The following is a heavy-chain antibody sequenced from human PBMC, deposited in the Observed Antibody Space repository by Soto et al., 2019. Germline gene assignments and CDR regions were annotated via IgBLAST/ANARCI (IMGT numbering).Heavy chain of an antibody. CDR1: GGTFSSYA. CDR2: IIPIFGTA. Sequence: QVQLVQSGAEVKKPGSSVKVSCKASGGTFSSYAISWVRQAPGQGLEWMGGIIPIFGTANYAQKFQGRVTITADESTGTAYMELSSGRSEDTAVYYGAKAHYYDFWSGYYKGLEYYYYYGMDVWGQGTTVTVSS. V-gene: IGHV1-69*12. D-gene: IGHD3-3*01. CDR3: AKAHYYDFWSGYYKGLEYYYYYGMDV. J-gene: IGHJ6*02.